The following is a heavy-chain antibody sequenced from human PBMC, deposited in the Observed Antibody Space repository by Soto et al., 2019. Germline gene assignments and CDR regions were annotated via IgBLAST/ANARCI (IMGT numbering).Heavy chain of an antibody. J-gene: IGHJ6*03. CDR1: GFTFSSYA. V-gene: IGHV3-23*01. D-gene: IGHD2-2*01. CDR3: AKAFGYQPHEADYYMDV. CDR2: ISGSGGST. Sequence: GGSLRLSCAASGFTFSSYAMSWVRQAPGKGLEWVSAISGSGGSTYYADSVKGRFTISRDNSKNTLYLQMNSLRAEDTAVYYCAKAFGYQPHEADYYMDVWGKGTTVTVSS.